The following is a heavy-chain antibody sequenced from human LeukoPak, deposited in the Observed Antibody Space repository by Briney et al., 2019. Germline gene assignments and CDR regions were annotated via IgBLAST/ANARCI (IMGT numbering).Heavy chain of an antibody. CDR1: GYTFTGYY. Sequence: ASVKVSCKASGYTFTGYYMHWVRQAPGQGLEWMGWINPNSGGTNYAQKFQGRVTMTKDTSISTAYMELSRLRSDDTAVYYCARNHYYDILTGSVTYGMDVWGQGTTVTVSS. CDR2: INPNSGGT. D-gene: IGHD3-9*01. J-gene: IGHJ6*02. V-gene: IGHV1-2*02. CDR3: ARNHYYDILTGSVTYGMDV.